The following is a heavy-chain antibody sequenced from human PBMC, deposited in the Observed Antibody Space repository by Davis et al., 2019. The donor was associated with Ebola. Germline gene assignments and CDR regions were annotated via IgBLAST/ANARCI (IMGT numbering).Heavy chain of an antibody. Sequence: GGSLRLSCAASGFTFSSYAMSWVRQAPGKGLEWVSAISGSGGSTYYADSVKGRFTISRDNSKNTLYLQMNSLRAEDTAVYYCAKVPYDSSGYYFYYFDYWGQGTLVTVSS. CDR2: ISGSGGST. J-gene: IGHJ4*02. CDR1: GFTFSSYA. CDR3: AKVPYDSSGYYFYYFDY. V-gene: IGHV3-23*01. D-gene: IGHD3-22*01.